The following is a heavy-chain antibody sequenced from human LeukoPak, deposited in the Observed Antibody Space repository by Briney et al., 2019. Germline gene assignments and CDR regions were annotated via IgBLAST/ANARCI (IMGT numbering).Heavy chain of an antibody. CDR2: ISGSGGST. J-gene: IGHJ4*02. V-gene: IGHV3-23*01. Sequence: GGSLRLSCAASGFRFNNFAMTWVRLTPGRGREWVSSISGSGGSTYYAESVKGRFNISRDNSKNTLYLQVNSLRADDTAVYYCAKQMRVGATSSFDYWGQGTLVTVSS. D-gene: IGHD1-26*01. CDR1: GFRFNNFA. CDR3: AKQMRVGATSSFDY.